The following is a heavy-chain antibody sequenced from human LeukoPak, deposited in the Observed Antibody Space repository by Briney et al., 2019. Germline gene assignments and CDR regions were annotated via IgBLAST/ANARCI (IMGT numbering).Heavy chain of an antibody. Sequence: LRLSCAASGFAFSSYSMNWVRQAPGKGLEWVSYITSSSSAIYYADSVKGRFTISRDNAKNSLYLQMNSLRAEDTAVYYCARKSGSSGYPFDYWGQGTVVTVSS. CDR3: ARKSGSSGYPFDY. D-gene: IGHD3-22*01. V-gene: IGHV3-48*01. CDR1: GFAFSSYS. J-gene: IGHJ4*02. CDR2: ITSSSSAI.